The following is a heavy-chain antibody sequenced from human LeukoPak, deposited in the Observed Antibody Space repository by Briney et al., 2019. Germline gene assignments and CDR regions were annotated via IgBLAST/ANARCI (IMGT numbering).Heavy chain of an antibody. CDR3: ARAVRNNWFDP. D-gene: IGHD3-10*01. CDR2: INPNSGGT. V-gene: IGHV1-2*02. CDR1: GYTFTGYY. Sequence: GASVKVSCKASGYTFTGYYMYWVRQASGQGLEWMGWINPNSGGTNYAQKFQGRVTMTRDTSISTAYMKLSRLRSDDTAVYYCARAVRNNWFDPWGQGTLVTVSS. J-gene: IGHJ5*02.